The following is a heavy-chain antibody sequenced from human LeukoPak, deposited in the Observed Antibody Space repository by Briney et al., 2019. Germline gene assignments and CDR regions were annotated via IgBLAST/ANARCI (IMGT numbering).Heavy chain of an antibody. Sequence: PGGSLRLSCAASGFTFSDYYMSWIRQAPGKGLEWVSYISSSSSYTNYADSVKGRFTISRDNAKNSLYLQMNSLRAEDTAVYYCARVGKYSYGHDAFDFWGQGTMVTVSS. CDR3: ARVGKYSYGHDAFDF. J-gene: IGHJ3*01. V-gene: IGHV3-11*06. CDR1: GFTFSDYY. D-gene: IGHD5-18*01. CDR2: ISSSSSYT.